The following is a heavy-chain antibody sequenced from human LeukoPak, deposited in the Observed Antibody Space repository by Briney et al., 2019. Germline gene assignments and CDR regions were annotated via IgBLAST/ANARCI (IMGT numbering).Heavy chain of an antibody. CDR2: IYYSGST. CDR1: GGSISSSSYY. Sequence: SETLSLTCTVSGGSISSSSYYWGWIRQPPGKGLEWIGSIYYSGSTYYNPSLKSRVTISVDTSKNQFSLKLSSVTAADTAVYYCARTMTRYNWNALAYWGQGTLITVSS. CDR3: ARTMTRYNWNALAY. V-gene: IGHV4-39*07. J-gene: IGHJ4*02. D-gene: IGHD1-1*01.